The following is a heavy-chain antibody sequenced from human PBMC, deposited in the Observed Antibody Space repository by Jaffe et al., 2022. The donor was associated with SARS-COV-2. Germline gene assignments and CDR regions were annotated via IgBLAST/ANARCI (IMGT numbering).Heavy chain of an antibody. CDR1: GFTFNSDW. D-gene: IGHD1-1*01. V-gene: IGHV3-7*03. CDR3: VRRNNFYS. Sequence: EVQLVESGGDLVQPGGSLRLSCAASGFTFNSDWLSWVRQAPGRGLEWVASIKPDGSEKTYVDSVKGRFTISRDNTEHSVYLQMNSLRVEDTALYYCVRRNNFYSWGQGTLVTVSS. J-gene: IGHJ4*02. CDR2: IKPDGSEK.